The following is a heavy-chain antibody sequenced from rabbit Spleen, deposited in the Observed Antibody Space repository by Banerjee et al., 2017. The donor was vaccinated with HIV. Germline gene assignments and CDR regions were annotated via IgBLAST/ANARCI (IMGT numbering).Heavy chain of an antibody. Sequence: EQLEESGGGLVKPEGSLTLTCKASGVSFSDKDVMCWVRQAPGKGLEWIGIIYAAKGSTDYASWVNGRFTISSDNAQSTVDLKMTSLTAADTATYFCARAIVPWLGLTRLDLWGQGTLVTVS. V-gene: IGHV1S47*01. J-gene: IGHJ3*01. CDR2: IYAAKGST. D-gene: IGHD4-1*01. CDR1: GVSFSDKD. CDR3: ARAIVPWLGLTRLDL.